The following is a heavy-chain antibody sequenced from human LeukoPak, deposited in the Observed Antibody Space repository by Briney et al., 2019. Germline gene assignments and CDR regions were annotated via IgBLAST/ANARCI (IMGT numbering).Heavy chain of an antibody. CDR2: IYTSGST. Sequence: SETLSLTCTVSGGSIGSYYWSWIRQPAGRRLEWIGRIYTSGSTNYNPSLKSRVTMSVDTSKNQFSLKLSSVTAADTAVYYCARDVIQPTNWFDPWGQGTLVTVSS. J-gene: IGHJ5*02. CDR3: ARDVIQPTNWFDP. V-gene: IGHV4-4*07. D-gene: IGHD3-16*02. CDR1: GGSIGSYY.